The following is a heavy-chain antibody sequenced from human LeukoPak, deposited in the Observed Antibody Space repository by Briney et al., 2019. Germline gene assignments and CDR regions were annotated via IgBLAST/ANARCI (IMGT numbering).Heavy chain of an antibody. CDR3: AAGSGWSSEY. CDR1: GLTSGSYW. Sequence: GGSLRLSCAASGLTSGSYWMSWVRHTPGKGLEWVANIKHDGSERNYMESVKARFTISRDNGKNSLHLQMNNLRAEDTAVYYCAAGSGWSSEYRGQGTLVTVSS. CDR2: IKHDGSER. D-gene: IGHD6-19*01. V-gene: IGHV3-7*03. J-gene: IGHJ4*02.